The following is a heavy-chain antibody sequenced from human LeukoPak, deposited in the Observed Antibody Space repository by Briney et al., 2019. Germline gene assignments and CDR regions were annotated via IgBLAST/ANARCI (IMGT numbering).Heavy chain of an antibody. D-gene: IGHD5-18*01. J-gene: IGHJ4*02. CDR1: GYSFTSYW. CDR2: IYPGDSDT. V-gene: IGHV5-51*01. CDR3: ARQPRGYSHGYYEEG. Sequence: KDGESLKISCKGSGYSFTSYWIGWVRQMPGKGLEWMGIIYPGDSDTRYSPSFQGQVTISADKSISTAYLQWSSLKASDTAMYSCARQPRGYSHGYYEEGWGQGTLVTVSS.